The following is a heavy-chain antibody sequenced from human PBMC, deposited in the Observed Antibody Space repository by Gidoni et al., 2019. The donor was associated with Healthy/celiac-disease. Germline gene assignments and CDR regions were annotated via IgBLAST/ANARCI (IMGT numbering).Heavy chain of an antibody. CDR3: ARWAGRPRTPRRYYFDY. V-gene: IGHV3-53*01. CDR2: IYSGGST. J-gene: IGHJ4*02. Sequence: EVQLVESGGGLIQPGGSLRLSCAASGFTVSSNYMSWVRQAPGKGLEWVSVIYSGGSTYYADSVKGRFTISRDNFKNTLYLQMNSLRAEDTAVYYCARWAGRPRTPRRYYFDYWGQGTLVTVSS. CDR1: GFTVSSNY. D-gene: IGHD6-19*01.